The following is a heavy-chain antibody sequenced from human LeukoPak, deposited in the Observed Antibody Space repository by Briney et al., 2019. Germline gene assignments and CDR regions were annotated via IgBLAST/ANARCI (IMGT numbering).Heavy chain of an antibody. Sequence: ASVKVSCKASGYTFTGYYMHWVRQAPGQGLEWMGRINPNSGGTNYAQKFQGRVTMTGDTSISTAYMELSRLRSDDTAVYYCASLSIVVVPAATGLDVWGQGTTVTVSS. CDR2: INPNSGGT. V-gene: IGHV1-2*06. J-gene: IGHJ6*02. D-gene: IGHD2-2*01. CDR1: GYTFTGYY. CDR3: ASLSIVVVPAATGLDV.